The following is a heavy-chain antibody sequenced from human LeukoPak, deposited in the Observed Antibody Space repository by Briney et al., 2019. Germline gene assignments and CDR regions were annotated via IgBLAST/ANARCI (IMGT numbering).Heavy chain of an antibody. Sequence: SVKVSCKASGYTFTSYGISWVRQAPGQGLEWMGGIIIIFGTPNYAQKFQGRVTITADESTSTAYMELSSLRSDDTAVYYCARDHIVGAGYYYYYYMDVWGEGTTITVSS. D-gene: IGHD1-26*01. CDR2: IIIIFGTP. J-gene: IGHJ6*03. CDR1: GYTFTSYG. V-gene: IGHV1-69*13. CDR3: ARDHIVGAGYYYYYYMDV.